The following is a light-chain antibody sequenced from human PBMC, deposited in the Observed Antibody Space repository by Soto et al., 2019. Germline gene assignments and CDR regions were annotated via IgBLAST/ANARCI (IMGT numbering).Light chain of an antibody. CDR2: KAS. V-gene: IGKV1-5*03. J-gene: IGKJ1*01. CDR1: DNIGPW. CDR3: QHYNSYSRT. Sequence: DIQMTQSPSTLSASIGDRVSITCRASDNIGPWVAWYPQKPGKAPKLLIYKASTFETGAPSRFAGSGSVAGFTITITRLQPDVFATYYGQHYNSYSRTFGQGTKVEV.